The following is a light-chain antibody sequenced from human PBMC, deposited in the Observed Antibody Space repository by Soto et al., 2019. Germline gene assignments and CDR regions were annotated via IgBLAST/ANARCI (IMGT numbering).Light chain of an antibody. CDR3: QQYNSYWT. CDR2: DAS. CDR1: QSMSNW. Sequence: DIQMTQSPSTLSASVGDRVTITCRASQSMSNWLAWYQQKPGKAPKLLIYDASSLQSGVPSRFSGSGSGTEFTLTISILQPDDFATYDCQQYNSYWTFGQGTKVEIK. J-gene: IGKJ1*01. V-gene: IGKV1-5*01.